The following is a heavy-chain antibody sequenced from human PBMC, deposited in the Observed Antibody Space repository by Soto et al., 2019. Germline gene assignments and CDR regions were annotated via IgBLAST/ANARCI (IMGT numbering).Heavy chain of an antibody. Sequence: TGGSLRLSCAASGFTFSSYAMHWVRQAPGKGLEWVAVISYDGSNKYYADSVKGRFTISRDNSKNTLYLQMNSLRAEDTAVYYCAREGVAGHGGAFDIWGQGTMVTVSS. V-gene: IGHV3-30-3*01. CDR3: AREGVAGHGGAFDI. CDR2: ISYDGSNK. J-gene: IGHJ3*02. D-gene: IGHD6-19*01. CDR1: GFTFSSYA.